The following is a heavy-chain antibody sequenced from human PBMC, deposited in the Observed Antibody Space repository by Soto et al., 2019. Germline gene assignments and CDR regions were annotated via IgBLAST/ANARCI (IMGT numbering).Heavy chain of an antibody. CDR1: GFTFSSYA. V-gene: IGHV3-23*01. Sequence: GGSLRLSCAASGFTFSSYAMSWVRQAPGKGLEWVSALYDVDGSFYADSVKGRFTTSSDSSKTTVYLQMNDLRPDDTAVYYCATWHEREHAYDVWGQGTTVTVSS. CDR3: ATWHEREHAYDV. CDR2: LYDVDGS. D-gene: IGHD1-1*01. J-gene: IGHJ3*01.